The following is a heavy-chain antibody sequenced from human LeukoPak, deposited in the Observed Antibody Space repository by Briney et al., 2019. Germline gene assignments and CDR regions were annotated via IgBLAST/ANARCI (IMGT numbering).Heavy chain of an antibody. J-gene: IGHJ4*02. CDR2: IYYSGST. CDR3: ARWIPSSNSFDY. D-gene: IGHD2-2*01. V-gene: IGHV4-59*01. CDR1: GGSFSGYY. Sequence: SETLSLTCAVYGGSFSGYYWSWIRQPPGKGLEWIGYIYYSGSTHYSPSLKSRVTISTDTSKNQFSLRLNSATAADTAVYYCARWIPSSNSFDYWGQGTLVTVSS.